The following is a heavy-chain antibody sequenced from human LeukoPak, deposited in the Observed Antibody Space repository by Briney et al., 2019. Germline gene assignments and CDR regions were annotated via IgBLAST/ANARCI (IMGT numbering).Heavy chain of an antibody. V-gene: IGHV3-23*01. CDR2: ISGSGGST. D-gene: IGHD5-18*01. CDR1: GFTFSSYA. Sequence: GGSLRLSCAASGFTFSSYAMSWVRQAPGKGLEWVSAISGSGGSTYYADSVKGRFTISRDNSKNTLYLQMNSLRAEDTAVYYCAKDRGGYSYGTDFDYWGQGTLVTVSS. CDR3: AKDRGGYSYGTDFDY. J-gene: IGHJ4*02.